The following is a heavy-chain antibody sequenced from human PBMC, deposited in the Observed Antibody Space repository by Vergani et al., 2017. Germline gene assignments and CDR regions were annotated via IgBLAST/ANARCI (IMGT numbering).Heavy chain of an antibody. CDR1: GFTFDDYA. J-gene: IGHJ4*02. CDR2: ISWNSGSI. CDR3: AREEIEKSSGYFVYDY. Sequence: EVQLVESGGGLVQPGRSLRLSCAASGFTFDDYAMHWVRQAPGKGLEWVSGISWNSGSIGYADSVKGRFTISRDNAKNSLYLQMNSLRAEDTAVYYCAREEIEKSSGYFVYDYWGQGTLVTVSS. V-gene: IGHV3-9*01. D-gene: IGHD3-22*01.